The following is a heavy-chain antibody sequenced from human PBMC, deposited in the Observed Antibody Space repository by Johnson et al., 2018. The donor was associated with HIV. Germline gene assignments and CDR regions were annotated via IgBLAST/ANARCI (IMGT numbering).Heavy chain of an antibody. J-gene: IGHJ3*02. CDR3: ARELHITINAFDM. Sequence: QVQLVESGGVVVQPGGSLRLSCAASGFTFDDYTMHWVRQAPGKGLAWVALISYDGSDKYYADSVKGRFTISRDNSKNTLYLQLNSVRAEDTSVYYCARELHITINAFDMWCQGTMVTVSS. CDR2: ISYDGSDK. CDR1: GFTFDDYT. D-gene: IGHD3-9*01. V-gene: IGHV3-30*03.